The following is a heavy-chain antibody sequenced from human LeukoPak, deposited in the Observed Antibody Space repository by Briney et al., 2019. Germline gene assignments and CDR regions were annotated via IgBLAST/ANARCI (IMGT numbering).Heavy chain of an antibody. D-gene: IGHD6-19*01. V-gene: IGHV1-69*13. CDR1: GGTFSDST. CDR2: IIPIFGTA. Sequence: ASVKVSCKVSGGTFSDSTLSWVRQVPGQGLEWMGGIIPIFGTANYAQKFQGRVTITADESTSTAYMELSSLRSEDTAVYYCARVYPKQWLDNWFDPRGQGTLVTVSS. J-gene: IGHJ5*02. CDR3: ARVYPKQWLDNWFDP.